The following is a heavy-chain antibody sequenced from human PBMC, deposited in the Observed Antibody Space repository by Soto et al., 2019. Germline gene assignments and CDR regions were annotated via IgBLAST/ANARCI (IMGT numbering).Heavy chain of an antibody. CDR1: GGSVSNNNW. CDR3: PKNSAYALDY. D-gene: IGHD5-12*01. CDR2: IHHSGGT. J-gene: IGHJ4*02. Sequence: QVQLQESGPGLVKPSGTLSLSCAVSGGSVSNNNWWSWVRQSPGNGLEWIGEIHHSGGTSYNPSLESRATLSVDKSKNELSLRLNYVTAADTAVYYCPKNSAYALDYWGLGILVTVSS. V-gene: IGHV4-4*02.